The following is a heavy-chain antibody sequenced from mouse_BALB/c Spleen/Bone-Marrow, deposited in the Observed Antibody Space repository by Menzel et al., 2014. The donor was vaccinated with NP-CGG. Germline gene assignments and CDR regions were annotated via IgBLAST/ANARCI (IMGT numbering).Heavy chain of an antibody. CDR3: TRYGNSNYYSMDY. CDR2: IYPSDSYT. CDR1: GYTFTSYW. D-gene: IGHD1-1*01. J-gene: IGHJ4*01. Sequence: QVQLQQSGAELVRPGASVKLSCRASGYTFTSYWINWVKQRPGQGLEWIGNIYPSDSYTNYNQRFKDKATLTVDKSSSQAYKQLSSPTSEDSTVYYCTRYGNSNYYSMDYWGQGTSVTVSS. V-gene: IGHV1-69*02.